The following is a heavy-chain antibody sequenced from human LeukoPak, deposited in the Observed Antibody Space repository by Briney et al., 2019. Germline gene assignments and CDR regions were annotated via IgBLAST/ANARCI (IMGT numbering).Heavy chain of an antibody. D-gene: IGHD2-15*01. J-gene: IGHJ4*02. Sequence: ASVKVSCKASGGTFSDYAFSWARQAPGQGLEWMGRIIPILDVANYAQNFQGRVTITADISTSTAYMELSSLRSEDTAVYYCARVGYCSGGTCYGRIDYWGPGNPGHRLL. V-gene: IGHV1-69*04. CDR2: IIPILDVA. CDR3: ARVGYCSGGTCYGRIDY. CDR1: GGTFSDYA.